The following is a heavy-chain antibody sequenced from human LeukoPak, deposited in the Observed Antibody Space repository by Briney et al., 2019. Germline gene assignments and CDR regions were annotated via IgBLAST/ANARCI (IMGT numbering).Heavy chain of an antibody. D-gene: IGHD6-19*01. J-gene: IGHJ6*02. V-gene: IGHV3-30*18. CDR3: AKDQVAVAGTGSYGLYYYGMDV. Sequence: PGGSLRLSCAASGFTFSSYGMHWVRQAPGKGLEWVAVISYDGSNKYYADSVKGRFTIPRDNSKNTLYLQMNSLRAEDTAVYYCAKDQVAVAGTGSYGLYYYGMDVWGQGTTVTVSS. CDR2: ISYDGSNK. CDR1: GFTFSSYG.